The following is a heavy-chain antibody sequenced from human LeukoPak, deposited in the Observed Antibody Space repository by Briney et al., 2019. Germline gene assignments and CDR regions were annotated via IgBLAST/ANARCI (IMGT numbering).Heavy chain of an antibody. Sequence: GGSLRLSCAASGFTFSSYGMHWVRQAPGKGLEWVAVIWYDGSNKYYADSVKGRFTISRDNSKSTLYLQMNSLRAEDTAVYYCARDWAVGATMYYFDYWGQGTLVTVSS. J-gene: IGHJ4*02. CDR3: ARDWAVGATMYYFDY. V-gene: IGHV3-33*01. CDR2: IWYDGSNK. CDR1: GFTFSSYG. D-gene: IGHD1-26*01.